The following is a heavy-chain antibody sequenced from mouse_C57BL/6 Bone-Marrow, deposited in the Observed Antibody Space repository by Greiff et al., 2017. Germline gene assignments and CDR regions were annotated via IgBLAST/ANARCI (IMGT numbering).Heavy chain of an antibody. J-gene: IGHJ3*01. CDR1: GYTFTSYW. CDR3: TRGYGSRTWFAY. CDR2: IYPGNSDT. D-gene: IGHD1-1*01. Sequence: EVKLVESGTVLARPGASVKMSCKTSGYTFTSYWMHWVKQRPGQGLEWIGAIYPGNSDTSYNQKFKGKAKLTAVTSASTAYMELSSLTNEDSAVYYCTRGYGSRTWFAYWGQGTLVTVSA. V-gene: IGHV1-5*01.